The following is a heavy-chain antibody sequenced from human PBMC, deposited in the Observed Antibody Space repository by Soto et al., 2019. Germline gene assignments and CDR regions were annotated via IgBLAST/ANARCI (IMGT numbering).Heavy chain of an antibody. D-gene: IGHD6-13*01. CDR1: GFTFSSYW. CDR3: ARPSGYSSSWGGPLDP. V-gene: IGHV5-51*01. CDR2: IYPGDSDT. Sequence: EEQLEQSGAEVKKPGEPLKISCKGSGFTFSSYWIAWVRQVPGKGLEWMGSIYPGDSDTRYSPSFQGQVTISVDKSISTAYLQWRSLKASDTAIYYCARPSGYSSSWGGPLDPWGQGTLVTVSS. J-gene: IGHJ5*02.